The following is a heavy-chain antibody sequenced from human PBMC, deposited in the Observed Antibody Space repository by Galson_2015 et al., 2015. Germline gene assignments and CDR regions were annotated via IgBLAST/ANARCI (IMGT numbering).Heavy chain of an antibody. CDR1: GFTFSSHW. CDR2: IRGDGTEK. V-gene: IGHV3-7*01. CDR3: VRGAGWLLDS. D-gene: IGHD5-24*01. Sequence: LRLSCAASGFTFSSHWMNWVRQAPGKGLEWVALIRGDGTEKHYVDSVKGRFTISRDNAKNSLYLQMKSLRAEDTAVYYCVRGAGWLLDSWGQGTLVTVSS. J-gene: IGHJ4*02.